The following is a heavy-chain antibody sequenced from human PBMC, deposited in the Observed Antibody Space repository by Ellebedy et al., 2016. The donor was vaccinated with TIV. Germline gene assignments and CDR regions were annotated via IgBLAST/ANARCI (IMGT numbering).Heavy chain of an antibody. CDR3: AREPQDSGFDY. V-gene: IGHV4-39*07. J-gene: IGHJ4*02. CDR1: GGSIGSSEYY. D-gene: IGHD1-26*01. Sequence: SETLSLXCTVSGGSIGSSEYYWGWIRQSPGMGLGWIGSVFYSGNTYYNPSLKSRVTISLDTSKNQFSLRLRSVTAADTAVYYCAREPQDSGFDYWGRGTVVTVSS. CDR2: VFYSGNT.